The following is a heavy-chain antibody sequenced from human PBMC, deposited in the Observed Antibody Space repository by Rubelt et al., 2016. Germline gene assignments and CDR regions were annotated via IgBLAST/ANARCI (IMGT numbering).Heavy chain of an antibody. Sequence: VKKPGSSVKVSCKASGGSFSSFAISWVRQAPGQGLEWLGGIIPILGIENYAQKFQGRVTLTADKSTSTAYMELSSLRSKDTAVYYCAMRGAAAGARYLRFYGMDVWGQGTTVTVSS. CDR1: GGSFSSFA. CDR3: AMRGAAAGARYLRFYGMDV. J-gene: IGHJ6*02. V-gene: IGHV1-69*10. CDR2: IIPILGIE. D-gene: IGHD6-13*01.